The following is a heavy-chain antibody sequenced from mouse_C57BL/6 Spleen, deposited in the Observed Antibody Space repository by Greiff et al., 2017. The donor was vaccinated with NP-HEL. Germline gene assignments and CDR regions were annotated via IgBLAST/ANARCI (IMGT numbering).Heavy chain of an antibody. V-gene: IGHV5-17*01. CDR2: ISSGSSTI. J-gene: IGHJ2*01. Sequence: EVQGVESGGGLVKPGGSLKLSCAASGFTFSDYGMHWVRQAPEKGLEWVAYISSGSSTIYYADTVKGRFTISRDNAKNTLFLQMTSLRSEDTAMYYCARGGAGYYGSSYDLDYWGQGTTLTVSS. D-gene: IGHD1-1*01. CDR3: ARGGAGYYGSSYDLDY. CDR1: GFTFSDYG.